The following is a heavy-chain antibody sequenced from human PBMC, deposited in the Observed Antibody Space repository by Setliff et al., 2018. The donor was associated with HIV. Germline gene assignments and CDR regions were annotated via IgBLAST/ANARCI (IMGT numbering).Heavy chain of an antibody. Sequence: SETLSLTCTVSGDSISSHYWSWIRQPPGKGLEWIGSVYYSGSADYNPSLKSRVTISVDTSKNQFSLRLSSVTAADTAVYYCARGRINYSSAWYVDHDAFDIWGQGTMVTVSS. J-gene: IGHJ3*02. CDR3: ARGRINYSSAWYVDHDAFDI. V-gene: IGHV4-59*11. D-gene: IGHD6-19*01. CDR2: VYYSGSA. CDR1: GDSISSHY.